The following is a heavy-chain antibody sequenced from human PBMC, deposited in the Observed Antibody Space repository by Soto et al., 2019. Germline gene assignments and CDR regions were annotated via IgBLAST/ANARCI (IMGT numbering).Heavy chain of an antibody. CDR3: ERKTRSGGMDV. V-gene: IGHV1-18*01. CDR1: GYTFTSYG. D-gene: IGHD3-10*01. CDR2: ISAYNGNT. J-gene: IGHJ6*02. Sequence: QVQLVQSGAEVKKPGASVKVSCKASGYTFTSYGISWVRQAPGQGLEWMGWISAYNGNTNYAQKLQGRGTMTTDTSTRTAYLELRSPRSDDTAVYYCERKTRSGGMDVCGQGTTVTVSS.